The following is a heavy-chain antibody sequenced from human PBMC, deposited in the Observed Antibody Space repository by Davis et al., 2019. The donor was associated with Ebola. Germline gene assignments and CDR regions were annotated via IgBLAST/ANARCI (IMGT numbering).Heavy chain of an antibody. D-gene: IGHD4-11*01. Sequence: ASVKVSCKASGYTFTDYNIHWMRQPPGQGLEWLGRVILKSGATNYAQKFQGRVTMTRDTSISTVYMELSSLRYDDTADYYCARGHNYAHECWGQGTLVTVSS. CDR2: VILKSGAT. CDR1: GYTFTDYN. V-gene: IGHV1-2*06. J-gene: IGHJ4*02. CDR3: ARGHNYAHEC.